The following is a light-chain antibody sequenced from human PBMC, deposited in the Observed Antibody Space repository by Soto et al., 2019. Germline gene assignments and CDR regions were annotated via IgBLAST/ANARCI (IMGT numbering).Light chain of an antibody. CDR1: SSDVGGYNY. CDR3: SSYTSSSTVV. V-gene: IGLV2-14*01. CDR2: DVS. Sequence: QSALTQPASVSGSAGQSITISCTGTSSDVGGYNYVSWYQQHPGKAPKLMIYDVSNRPSGVSNRFSGSKSGNTASLTISGLQAEDEADCYCSSYTSSSTVVFGGGTKLTVL. J-gene: IGLJ2*01.